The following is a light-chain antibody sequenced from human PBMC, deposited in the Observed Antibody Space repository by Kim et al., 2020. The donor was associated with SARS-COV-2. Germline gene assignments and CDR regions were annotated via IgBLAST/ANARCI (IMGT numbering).Light chain of an antibody. J-gene: IGLJ1*01. CDR1: SPNIGAGYD. Sequence: SVTISCTGSSPNIGAGYDVHWYQQLPGTAPKLLIYGNSNRPSGVPDRFSGSKSGTSASLAITGLQAEDEADYYCQSYDSSLSGYVFGTGTKVTVL. CDR2: GNS. V-gene: IGLV1-40*01. CDR3: QSYDSSLSGYV.